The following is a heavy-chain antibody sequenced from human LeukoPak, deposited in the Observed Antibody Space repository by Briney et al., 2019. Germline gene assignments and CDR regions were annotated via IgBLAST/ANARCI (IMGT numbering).Heavy chain of an antibody. V-gene: IGHV3-23*01. D-gene: IGHD4-11*01. CDR3: AKDGVTYGRHDYSDY. J-gene: IGHJ4*02. CDR1: GFTFSSYA. CDR2: IVGSGDNT. Sequence: GGSLRLSCAASGFTFSSYAMSWVRQPPGKGLEWVSSIVGSGDNTYYADSVKGRFTISRDNSRNTVYLQMNSLRDDDTAVYYCAKDGVTYGRHDYSDYWGQGTLVIVSS.